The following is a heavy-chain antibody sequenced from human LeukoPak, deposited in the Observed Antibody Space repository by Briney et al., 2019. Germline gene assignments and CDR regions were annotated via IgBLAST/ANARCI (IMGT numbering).Heavy chain of an antibody. D-gene: IGHD4-17*01. CDR2: TKYDGTT. CDR1: GASFSGYF. CDR3: ARGPDYYGDYISWFPDAFHI. J-gene: IGHJ3*02. Sequence: SETLSLTCAVSGASFSGYFWNWIRQSPEKGLEWIGATKYDGTTNYNPSLTSRVTMPIDKATNQFHLKVASLTAADTAVYYCARGPDYYGDYISWFPDAFHIWGQGTLVSVSP. V-gene: IGHV4-34*01.